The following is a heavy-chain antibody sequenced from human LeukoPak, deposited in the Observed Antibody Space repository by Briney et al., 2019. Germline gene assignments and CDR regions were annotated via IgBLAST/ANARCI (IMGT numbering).Heavy chain of an antibody. CDR2: IIPILGIA. D-gene: IGHD3-16*01. CDR1: GYTFTDYY. V-gene: IGHV1-69*04. Sequence: GASVKVSCKASGYTFTDYYMHWLRQAPGQGLEWMGRIIPILGIANYAQKFQGRVTITADKSTSTAYMELSSLRSEDTAVYYCARDQEGGNSFDYWGQGTLVTVSS. J-gene: IGHJ4*02. CDR3: ARDQEGGNSFDY.